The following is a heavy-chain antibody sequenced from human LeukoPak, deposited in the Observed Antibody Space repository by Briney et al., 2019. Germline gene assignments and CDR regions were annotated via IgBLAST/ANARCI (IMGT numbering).Heavy chain of an antibody. CDR3: AREDSGDAFDI. Sequence: GGSLRLSCAASGFTFSSYSMNWVRQAPGEGLEWVSSISSSSSYIYYADSVKGRFTISRDNAKNSLYLQMNSLRAEDTAVYYCAREDSGDAFDIWGQGTMVTVSS. CDR2: ISSSSSYI. J-gene: IGHJ3*02. CDR1: GFTFSSYS. V-gene: IGHV3-21*01. D-gene: IGHD2-15*01.